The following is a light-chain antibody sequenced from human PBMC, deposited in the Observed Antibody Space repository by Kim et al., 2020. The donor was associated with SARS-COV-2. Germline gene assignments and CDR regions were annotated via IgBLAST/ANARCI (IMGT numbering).Light chain of an antibody. V-gene: IGKV3-11*01. CDR1: QSVGSY. CDR3: QQRNNWPNT. Sequence: EIVLTQSPDTLSLSPGERAALSCGASQSVGSYLAWYQQRPGQTPRLLIYDASKRATGIPARFSGGGFGTDFTLTISSLEPEDFALYYCQQRNNWPNTFGQGTKLEI. J-gene: IGKJ2*01. CDR2: DAS.